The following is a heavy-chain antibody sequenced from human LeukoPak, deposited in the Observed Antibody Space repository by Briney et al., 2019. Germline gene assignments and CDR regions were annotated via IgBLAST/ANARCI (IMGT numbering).Heavy chain of an antibody. D-gene: IGHD3-10*01. V-gene: IGHV4-59*01. CDR3: ARGGVNYKIAGP. CDR2: IYYSGST. J-gene: IGHJ5*02. CDR1: GGSITSYY. Sequence: SETLSLTCTVSGGSITSYYWSWIRQPPGKGLEWIGYIYYSGSTNYNPSLKSRVTISVDTSKNQFSLKLSSVTAADTAEYYCARGGVNYKIAGPWGQGALVTVSS.